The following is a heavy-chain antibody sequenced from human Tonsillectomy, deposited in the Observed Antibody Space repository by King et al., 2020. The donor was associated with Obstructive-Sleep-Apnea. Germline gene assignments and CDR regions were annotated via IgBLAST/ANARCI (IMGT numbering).Heavy chain of an antibody. D-gene: IGHD3-3*01. CDR1: GFTFSSYS. CDR3: AGQPRFFYGVDV. J-gene: IGHJ6*02. Sequence: VQLVESGGGLVQPGGSLRLSCAASGFTFSSYSMNWVRQAPGKGLEWVSYISSSSSTIYYADSVKGRFTIARDNAKNSLYLQMNSLRAEDTALYYCAGQPRFFYGVDVWGQGTTVTVSS. V-gene: IGHV3-48*04. CDR2: ISSSSSTI.